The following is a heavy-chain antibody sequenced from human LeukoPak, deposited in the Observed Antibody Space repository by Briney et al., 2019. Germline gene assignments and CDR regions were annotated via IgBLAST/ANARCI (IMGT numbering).Heavy chain of an antibody. D-gene: IGHD1-26*01. Sequence: SETLSLTCTVSGGSISSYYWSWIRQPPGKGLEWIGYIYYSGSTNYNPSLKSRVTISVDTSKNQFSLKLSSVTAADTAVYYCAREVGAPYFDYWGQGTPVTVSS. CDR1: GGSISSYY. J-gene: IGHJ4*02. CDR2: IYYSGST. CDR3: AREVGAPYFDY. V-gene: IGHV4-59*01.